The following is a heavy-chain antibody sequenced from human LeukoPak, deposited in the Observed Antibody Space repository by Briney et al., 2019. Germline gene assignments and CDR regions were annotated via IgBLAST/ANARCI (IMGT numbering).Heavy chain of an antibody. CDR2: ISWNSGSI. Sequence: PGGSLRLSCAASGFTFSSYAMSWVRQAPGKGLEWVSGISWNSGSIGYADSVKGRFTISRDNAKNSLYLQMNSLRAEDTALYYCAKASYYDILTGSYYFDYWGQGTLVTVSS. CDR3: AKASYYDILTGSYYFDY. V-gene: IGHV3-9*01. CDR1: GFTFSSYA. D-gene: IGHD3-9*01. J-gene: IGHJ4*02.